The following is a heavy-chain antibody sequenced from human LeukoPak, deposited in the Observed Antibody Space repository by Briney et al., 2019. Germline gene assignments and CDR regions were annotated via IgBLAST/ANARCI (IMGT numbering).Heavy chain of an antibody. CDR3: ESPRYNRNYPDV. D-gene: IGHD1-14*01. J-gene: IGHJ6*03. Sequence: ASVKVSRKASGYTFTDYYAHWVRHAPGPGREGMGWISPNSDDINCAPRAEGMVTMTRDTYISTAYTELSWLRTGDAAVYYCESPRYNRNYPDVWGKGTTVTVSS. V-gene: IGHV1-2*02. CDR1: GYTFTDYY. CDR2: ISPNSDDI.